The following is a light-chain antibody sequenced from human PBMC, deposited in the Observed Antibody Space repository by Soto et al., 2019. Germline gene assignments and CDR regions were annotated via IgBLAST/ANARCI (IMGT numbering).Light chain of an antibody. CDR3: QSYDSRLSGSVV. V-gene: IGLV2-14*01. CDR2: EVS. CDR1: TSDVGLYNY. Sequence: QSALTQPASVSGSPGQSITISCTGTTSDVGLYNYVSWYQQHPGKAPKLMISEVSNRPSGVSNRFSGSKSGNTASLTISGLQPDDEADYYCQSYDSRLSGSVVFGGGTKLTVL. J-gene: IGLJ2*01.